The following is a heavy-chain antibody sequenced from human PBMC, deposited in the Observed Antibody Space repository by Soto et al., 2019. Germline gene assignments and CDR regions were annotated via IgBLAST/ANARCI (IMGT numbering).Heavy chain of an antibody. CDR3: ARVAYYDYVWGSYRPYNWFDP. Sequence: AGGSLRLSCAASGFTFSDYYMSWIRQAPGKGLEWVSYISSSGSTIYYADSVKGRFTISRDNAKNSLYLQMNSLRAEDTAVYYCARVAYYDYVWGSYRPYNWFDPWGQGTLVTVSS. D-gene: IGHD3-16*02. CDR2: ISSSGSTI. J-gene: IGHJ5*02. CDR1: GFTFSDYY. V-gene: IGHV3-11*01.